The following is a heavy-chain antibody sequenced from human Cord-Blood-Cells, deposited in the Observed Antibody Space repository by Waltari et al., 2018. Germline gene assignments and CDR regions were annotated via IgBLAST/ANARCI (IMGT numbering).Heavy chain of an antibody. J-gene: IGHJ4*02. CDR3: AKSGYSSSSHQDFDY. CDR2: ISGRGGST. D-gene: IGHD6-6*01. CDR1: GFTFSSYA. Sequence: EVQLLESGGGLVQPGGSMRLSCAASGFTFSSYAMSWVRQAPGKGMEWVSAISGRGGSTYYADSVKGRFTISRDNSKNTLYLQMNSLRAEDTAVYYCAKSGYSSSSHQDFDYWGQGTLVTVSS. V-gene: IGHV3-23*01.